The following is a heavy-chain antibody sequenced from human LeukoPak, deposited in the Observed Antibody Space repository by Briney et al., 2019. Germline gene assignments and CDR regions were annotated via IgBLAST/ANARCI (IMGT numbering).Heavy chain of an antibody. D-gene: IGHD6-13*01. CDR2: ISGGDGNT. CDR3: ARATNPAIAGHFDY. CDR1: GFTFSSYA. J-gene: IGHJ4*02. V-gene: IGHV3-23*01. Sequence: GGSLRLSCAASGFTFSSYAMSWVRQAPGKGLEWVSSISGGDGNTYYADSVKARFTISRDNSKNTLSLQMNSLRAEDTAVYYCARATNPAIAGHFDYWGQGTLVTVSS.